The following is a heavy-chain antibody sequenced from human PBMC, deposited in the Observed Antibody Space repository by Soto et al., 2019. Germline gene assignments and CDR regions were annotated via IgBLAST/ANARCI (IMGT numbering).Heavy chain of an antibody. V-gene: IGHV4-39*01. Sequence: QLQLQESGPGLVKPAETLSLTCTVSGGSISSSDYWWGWIRQPPGKGLEWIGIIYYTGSTYYNPSLKSRVTISVDTSKNQFSLRLSSVTAADTAVYYCARQIGRGSWSLDHWGQGTLVTVSS. D-gene: IGHD6-13*01. CDR1: GGSISSSDYW. CDR3: ARQIGRGSWSLDH. CDR2: IYYTGST. J-gene: IGHJ4*02.